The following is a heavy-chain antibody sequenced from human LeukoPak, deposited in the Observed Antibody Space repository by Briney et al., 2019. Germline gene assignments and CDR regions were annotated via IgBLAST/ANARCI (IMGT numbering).Heavy chain of an antibody. Sequence: SQTLSLTCTVSGGSISSGGYYWSWIRQHPGKGLEWIGYIYYSGSTYYNPSLKSRVTISVDMSKNQFSLKLSSVTAADTAVYYCAREYYGSGTLYYGMDVWGQGTTVTVSS. CDR3: AREYYGSGTLYYGMDV. CDR2: IYYSGST. CDR1: GGSISSGGYY. D-gene: IGHD3-10*01. J-gene: IGHJ6*02. V-gene: IGHV4-31*03.